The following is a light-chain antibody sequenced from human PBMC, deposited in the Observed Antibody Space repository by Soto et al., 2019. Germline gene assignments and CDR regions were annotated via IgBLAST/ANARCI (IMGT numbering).Light chain of an antibody. CDR1: RSISSN. CDR2: GAS. J-gene: IGKJ1*01. CDR3: QQYSNWPPWT. Sequence: EILMTQSPATLSVSPGERATLSCRASRSISSNLAWYQQRPGQAPRLLIYGASTRATGIPARFRGSGSGTEFTLTISSLQSEDFAVYYCQQYSNWPPWTFGQGTKVEIK. V-gene: IGKV3-15*01.